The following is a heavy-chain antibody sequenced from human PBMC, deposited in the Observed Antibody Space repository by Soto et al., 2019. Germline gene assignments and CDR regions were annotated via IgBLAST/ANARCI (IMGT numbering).Heavy chain of an antibody. V-gene: IGHV3-11*01. D-gene: IGHD3-10*01. CDR1: GFTFSDYY. Sequence: GGSLRLSCAASGFTFSDYYMSWIRQAPGKGLEWVSYISSSGSTIYYADSVKGRFTISRDNAKNSLYLQMNSLRAEDTAVYYCARDWWRYGSGSPTFDYWGQGTLVTVSS. J-gene: IGHJ4*02. CDR2: ISSSGSTI. CDR3: ARDWWRYGSGSPTFDY.